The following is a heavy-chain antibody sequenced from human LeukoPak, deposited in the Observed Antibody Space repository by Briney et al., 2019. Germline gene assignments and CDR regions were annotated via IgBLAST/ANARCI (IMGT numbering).Heavy chain of an antibody. J-gene: IGHJ3*02. Sequence: SETLSLTCTVSGGSISSYYWSWIRQPPGKGLEWIGYIYYSGSTNYNPSLKSRVTISVDTSKNQFSLKLSSVTAADTAVYYRARTGSGYYSSDAFDIWGQGTMVTVSS. V-gene: IGHV4-59*01. CDR2: IYYSGST. CDR3: ARTGSGYYSSDAFDI. CDR1: GGSISSYY. D-gene: IGHD3-22*01.